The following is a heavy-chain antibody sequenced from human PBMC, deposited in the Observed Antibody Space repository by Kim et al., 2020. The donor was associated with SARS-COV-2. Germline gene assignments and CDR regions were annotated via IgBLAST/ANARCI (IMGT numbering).Heavy chain of an antibody. D-gene: IGHD2-2*02. Sequence: NKAYAHAVKGRFTISRDNSKNALYLHMNSLRAEDTAVYYCARCPRNTGFADWRQGTLVTVSS. CDR3: ARCPRNTGFAD. CDR2: NK. J-gene: IGHJ4*02. V-gene: IGHV3-33*01.